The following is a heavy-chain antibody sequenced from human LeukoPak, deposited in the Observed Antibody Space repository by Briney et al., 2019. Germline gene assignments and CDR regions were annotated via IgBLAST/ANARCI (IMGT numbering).Heavy chain of an antibody. CDR2: INPSGGST. V-gene: IGHV1-46*01. CDR1: GYTFTSYY. J-gene: IGHJ5*02. Sequence: ASVKVSCKASGYTFTSYYMHWVRQAPGQGLEWMGIINPSGGSTSYAQKFQGRVTMTEDTSTDTAYMELSSLRSEDTAVYYCATDPYSSRVAWGQGTLVTVSS. D-gene: IGHD6-13*01. CDR3: ATDPYSSRVA.